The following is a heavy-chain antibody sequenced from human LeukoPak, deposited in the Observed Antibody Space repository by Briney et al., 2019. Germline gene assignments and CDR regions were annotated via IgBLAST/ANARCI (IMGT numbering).Heavy chain of an antibody. J-gene: IGHJ4*02. CDR2: ISSDGSST. V-gene: IGHV3-74*03. CDR3: ARDQRVTGRPDIDY. D-gene: IGHD6-6*01. Sequence: GGSLRLSCAASGFTFRNHWMHWVRQTPGKGLVWVSRISSDGSSTTYADSVKGRFTVSRDNAKNTLYLQMNNLRAEDTAMYYCARDQRVTGRPDIDYWGQGTLVIVSS. CDR1: GFTFRNHW.